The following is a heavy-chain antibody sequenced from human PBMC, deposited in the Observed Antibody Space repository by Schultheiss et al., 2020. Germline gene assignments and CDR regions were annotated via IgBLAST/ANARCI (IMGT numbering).Heavy chain of an antibody. D-gene: IGHD5-12*01. J-gene: IGHJ6*02. CDR2: ISWNSGSI. V-gene: IGHV3-66*01. CDR1: GFTVSSNY. Sequence: GGSLRLSCAASGFTVSSNYMSWVRQAPGKGLEWVSGISWNSGSIGYADSVKGRFTISRDNSKNTLYLQMNSLRAEDTAVYYCARVHSGGEWLRLNYYGMDVWGQGTTVTVAS. CDR3: ARVHSGGEWLRLNYYGMDV.